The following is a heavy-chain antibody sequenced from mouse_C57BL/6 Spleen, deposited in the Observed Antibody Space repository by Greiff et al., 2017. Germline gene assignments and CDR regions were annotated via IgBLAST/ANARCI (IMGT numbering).Heavy chain of an antibody. CDR2: INPNYGTT. V-gene: IGHV1-39*01. Sequence: EVQRVESGPELVKPGASVKISCKASGYSFTDYNMNWVKQSNGKSLEWIGVINPNYGTTSYNQKFKGKATLTVDQSSSTAYMQLNSLTSEDSAVYYCARGDGEGIYYYAMDYWGQGTSVTVSS. CDR3: ARGDGEGIYYYAMDY. J-gene: IGHJ4*01. CDR1: GYSFTDYN. D-gene: IGHD2-3*01.